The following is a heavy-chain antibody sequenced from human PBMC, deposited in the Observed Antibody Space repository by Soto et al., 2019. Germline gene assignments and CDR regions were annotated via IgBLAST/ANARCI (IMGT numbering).Heavy chain of an antibody. Sequence: GGSLRLSCAASGFTFNTYAMNWVRQAPGKGLEWVASISGSGGTTYYADSVKGRFTVSRDTSKNTLFLQMNSLSAEDTAVYYCAKGFIVVVTVIRPDDNFDVWGQGTMVTVSS. CDR2: ISGSGGTT. J-gene: IGHJ3*01. V-gene: IGHV3-23*01. CDR3: AKGFIVVVTVIRPDDNFDV. CDR1: GFTFNTYA. D-gene: IGHD2-21*02.